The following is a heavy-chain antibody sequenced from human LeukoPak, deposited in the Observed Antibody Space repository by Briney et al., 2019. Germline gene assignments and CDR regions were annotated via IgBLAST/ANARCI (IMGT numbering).Heavy chain of an antibody. CDR2: IYHSGSI. J-gene: IGHJ4*02. Sequence: SETLSLTCAVSGCSISSGYYWGWIRQSPGKGLEWIGNIYHSGSIYYNPSLKSRVTISVDTSKNQFSLKLTSVTAADTAVYYCARMGPSVSDQLAYYWGQGTLVTVSS. V-gene: IGHV4-38-2*01. D-gene: IGHD2-2*01. CDR3: ARMGPSVSDQLAYY. CDR1: GCSISSGYY.